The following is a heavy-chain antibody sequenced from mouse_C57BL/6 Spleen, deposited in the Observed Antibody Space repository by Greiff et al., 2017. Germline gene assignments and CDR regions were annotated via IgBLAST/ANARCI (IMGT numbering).Heavy chain of an antibody. J-gene: IGHJ2*01. CDR3: ARGSGDGYPLDY. Sequence: EVQLQQSGPELVKPGASVKMSCKASGYTFTDYNMHWVKQSHGKSLEWIGYINPNNGGTSYNQKFKGKATLTVNKSSSTAYMELRSLTSEDSAVYYCARGSGDGYPLDYWGQGTTLTVSS. CDR1: GYTFTDYN. D-gene: IGHD2-3*01. V-gene: IGHV1-22*01. CDR2: INPNNGGT.